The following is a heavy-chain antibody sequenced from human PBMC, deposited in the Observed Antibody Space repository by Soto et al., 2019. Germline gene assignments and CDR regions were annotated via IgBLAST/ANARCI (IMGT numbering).Heavy chain of an antibody. CDR3: AREYCSGGSCYSGWFDP. Sequence: EVQLVESGGGLIQPGGSLRLSCAAPGFTVSSNYMSWVRQAPGKGLEWVSVIYSGGSTYYADSVKGRFTISRDNSKNTLYLQMNSLRAEDTAVYYCAREYCSGGSCYSGWFDPWGQGTLVTVSS. CDR2: IYSGGST. J-gene: IGHJ5*02. D-gene: IGHD2-15*01. CDR1: GFTVSSNY. V-gene: IGHV3-53*01.